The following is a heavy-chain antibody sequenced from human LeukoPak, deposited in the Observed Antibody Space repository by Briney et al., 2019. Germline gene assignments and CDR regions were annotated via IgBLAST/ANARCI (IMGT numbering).Heavy chain of an antibody. V-gene: IGHV4-30-2*01. Sequence: PSQTLSLTCAVSGGSISSGGYSWSWIRQPPGKGLEWIGCIYHSGSTYYNPSLKSRVTISVDRSKNQFSLKLSSVTAADTAVYYCARNHLTGYFYYGMDVWGKGTTVTVSS. CDR3: ARNHLTGYFYYGMDV. J-gene: IGHJ6*04. CDR1: GGSISSGGYS. CDR2: IYHSGST. D-gene: IGHD3-9*01.